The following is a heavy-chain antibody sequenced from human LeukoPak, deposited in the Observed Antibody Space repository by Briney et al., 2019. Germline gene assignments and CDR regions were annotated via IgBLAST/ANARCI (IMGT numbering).Heavy chain of an antibody. Sequence: SETLSLTCTVSGGSVTADNYFWSWTRQPPGEGLEWIGYIYYTAGSYYNPSLKSRVTMSIDASTNQFSLKLNSVTAADTAVYYCARIHRYCSGGACYVLDNWGQGTLVAVSS. J-gene: IGHJ4*02. CDR3: ARIHRYCSGGACYVLDN. CDR2: IYYTAGS. CDR1: GGSVTADNYF. V-gene: IGHV4-30-4*08. D-gene: IGHD2-15*01.